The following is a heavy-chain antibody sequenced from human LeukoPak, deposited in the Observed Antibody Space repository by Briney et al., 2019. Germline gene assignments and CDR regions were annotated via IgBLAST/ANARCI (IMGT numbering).Heavy chain of an antibody. J-gene: IGHJ6*03. D-gene: IGHD6-19*01. V-gene: IGHV3-23*01. CDR3: AKDHSGWLDYYYYYYMDV. Sequence: PGGSLRLSCAASGFTFSSYAMSWVRQAPGKGLEWVSAISGSGGSTYYADSVKGRFTISRDNSKNTLYLQMNSLRAEDTAVYYCAKDHSGWLDYYYYYYMDVWGKGTTVTVSS. CDR1: GFTFSSYA. CDR2: ISGSGGST.